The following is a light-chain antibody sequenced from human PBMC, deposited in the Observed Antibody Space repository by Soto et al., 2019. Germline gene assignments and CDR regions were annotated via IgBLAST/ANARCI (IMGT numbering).Light chain of an antibody. Sequence: EIVLTQPPATLSLSPGERATPSCRASQSVDTFLAWYQQKPGRTPRLLIYETSNRATGIPPRFSGSGSGTDFTLTTSRLEPEDFAVYYCQVRTQWPPFMYSFGQGTKLEVK. CDR2: ETS. CDR1: QSVDTF. V-gene: IGKV3-11*01. J-gene: IGKJ2*01. CDR3: QVRTQWPPFMYS.